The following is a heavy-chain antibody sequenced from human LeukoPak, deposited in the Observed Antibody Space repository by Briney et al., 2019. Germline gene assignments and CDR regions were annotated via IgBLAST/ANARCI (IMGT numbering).Heavy chain of an antibody. CDR2: IIPIFGTA. D-gene: IGHD6-13*01. Sequence: SSGKVSCKASGGTFSSYAISWVRQAPGQGLEWMGRIIPIFGTANYAQKFQGRVTITTDESTSTAYMELSSLRSEDTAVYYCARSESGGIAAAGPRDYCGQGTLVTVSS. J-gene: IGHJ4*02. CDR3: ARSESGGIAAAGPRDY. CDR1: GGTFSSYA. V-gene: IGHV1-69*05.